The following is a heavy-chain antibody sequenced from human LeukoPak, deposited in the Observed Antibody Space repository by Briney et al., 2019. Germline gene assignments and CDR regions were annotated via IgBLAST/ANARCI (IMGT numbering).Heavy chain of an antibody. J-gene: IGHJ4*02. CDR1: GFTFSDYY. Sequence: PGGSLRLSCAASGFTFSDYYMSWIRQAPGKGLEWVSYISSSGSTIYYADSVKGRFTISRDNAKNSLYLRMNSLRAEDTAVYYCARQISSYSHFDYWGQGTLVTVSS. CDR2: ISSSGSTI. CDR3: ARQISSYSHFDY. V-gene: IGHV3-11*01. D-gene: IGHD2-15*01.